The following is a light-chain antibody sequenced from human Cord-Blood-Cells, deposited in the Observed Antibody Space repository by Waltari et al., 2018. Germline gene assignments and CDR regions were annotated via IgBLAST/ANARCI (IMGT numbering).Light chain of an antibody. CDR2: DVS. CDR1: GSAVVGYNY. J-gene: IGLJ1*01. Sequence: SALTQPASASGSPVQSISIPCTGTGSAVVGYNYASSYQQHPGKAPKLMIYDVSNRPSGVSNRFSGSKSGNTASLTISGLQAEDEADYYCSSYTSSSTLDVFGTGTKVTVL. V-gene: IGLV2-14*01. CDR3: SSYTSSSTLDV.